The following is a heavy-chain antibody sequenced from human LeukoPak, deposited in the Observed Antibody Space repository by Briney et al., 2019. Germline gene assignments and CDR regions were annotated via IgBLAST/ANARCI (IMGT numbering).Heavy chain of an antibody. J-gene: IGHJ3*02. D-gene: IGHD1-26*01. CDR2: IIPIFGTA. CDR3: ARAGKLLPGPLFDI. Sequence: SVKVSCKASGGTFSSYAISWVRQAPGQGLEWMGGIIPIFGTANYAQKFQGRVTITTDESTSTAYMELSSLRSEDTAVYYCARAGKLLPGPLFDIWGQGTMVTVSS. V-gene: IGHV1-69*05. CDR1: GGTFSSYA.